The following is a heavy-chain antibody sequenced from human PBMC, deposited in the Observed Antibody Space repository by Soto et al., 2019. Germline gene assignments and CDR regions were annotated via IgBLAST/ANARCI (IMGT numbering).Heavy chain of an antibody. Sequence: QVQLVESGGGVVQPGRSLRLSCAASGFTFSSYAMHWLRQAQGKGLEWVAVISYDGSNKYYADSVKGRFTISRDNSKNTLYLQMNSLRAEDTAVYYCARAYGGDYFDYWGQGTLVTVSS. CDR3: ARAYGGDYFDY. CDR2: ISYDGSNK. CDR1: GFTFSSYA. D-gene: IGHD3-10*01. V-gene: IGHV3-30-3*01. J-gene: IGHJ4*02.